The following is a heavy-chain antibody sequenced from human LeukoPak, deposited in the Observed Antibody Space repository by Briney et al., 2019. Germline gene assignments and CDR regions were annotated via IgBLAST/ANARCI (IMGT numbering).Heavy chain of an antibody. J-gene: IGHJ4*02. D-gene: IGHD1-1*01. CDR3: AKDLTTGTLSSDC. V-gene: IGHV3-7*01. CDR2: IKQDGSEI. CDR1: GFTFSSFG. Sequence: PGGSLRLSCAASGFTFSSFGMHWVRQAPGKGLEWVANIKQDGSEIYYVDSVKGRFTISRDNSKNTLYLQMNSLRAEDTAVYYCAKDLTTGTLSSDCWGQGTLVTVSS.